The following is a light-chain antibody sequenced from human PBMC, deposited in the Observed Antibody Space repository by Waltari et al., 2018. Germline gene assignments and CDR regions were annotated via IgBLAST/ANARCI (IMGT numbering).Light chain of an antibody. Sequence: SYELTQPPSVSVSPGQTARITCSGEKLPIEDSYWYQQRPGQAPMVLIYKDTERPSWIPERFSGSRSGTTVTLTISGVQAEDEAVYYCQSADITGTPYWFFGGGTKLTVV. CDR3: QSADITGTPYWF. V-gene: IGLV3-25*03. CDR1: KLPIED. CDR2: KDT. J-gene: IGLJ2*01.